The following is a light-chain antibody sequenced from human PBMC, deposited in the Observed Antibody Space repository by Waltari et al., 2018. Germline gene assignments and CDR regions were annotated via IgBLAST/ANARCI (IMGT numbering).Light chain of an antibody. Sequence: QSVLTQPPSASGTPGQRVTISCSGSGSNIGSKTVTWYKQFPGTAPNLLVYINNQRPSWVPDRFSGSKSGTSASLAISGLQSEDEADYYCAAWDDSLNTWVFGGGTKLTVL. CDR2: INN. CDR3: AAWDDSLNTWV. V-gene: IGLV1-44*01. CDR1: GSNIGSKT. J-gene: IGLJ3*02.